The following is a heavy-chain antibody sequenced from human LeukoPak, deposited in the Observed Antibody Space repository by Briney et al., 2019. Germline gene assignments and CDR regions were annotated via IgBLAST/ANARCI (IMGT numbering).Heavy chain of an antibody. CDR3: ASALSEYSSSWGGY. J-gene: IGHJ4*02. CDR1: GFTFSSYW. D-gene: IGHD6-6*01. V-gene: IGHV3-7*01. CDR2: IKQDGSEK. Sequence: GGSLRLSCAASGFTFSSYWMSWVRQAPGKGLEWVANIKQDGSEKYYVDSVKGRFTISGDNAKNSLYLQMNSLRAEDTAVYYCASALSEYSSSWGGYWGQGTLVTVSS.